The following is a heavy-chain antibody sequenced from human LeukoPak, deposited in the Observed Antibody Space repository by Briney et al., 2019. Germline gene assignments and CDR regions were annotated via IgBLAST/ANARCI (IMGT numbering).Heavy chain of an antibody. CDR3: ARTPRATSAVWGSYRDSNYFDY. D-gene: IGHD3-16*02. CDR2: ISAYNGNT. CDR1: GYTFTSYG. J-gene: IGHJ4*02. Sequence: ASVKVSCKASGYTFTSYGISWVRQAPGQGLEWMGWISAYNGNTNYAQKLQGRVTMTTDTSTSTAYMELRSLRSDDTAVYYCARTPRATSAVWGSYRDSNYFDYWGQGTLVTVSS. V-gene: IGHV1-18*01.